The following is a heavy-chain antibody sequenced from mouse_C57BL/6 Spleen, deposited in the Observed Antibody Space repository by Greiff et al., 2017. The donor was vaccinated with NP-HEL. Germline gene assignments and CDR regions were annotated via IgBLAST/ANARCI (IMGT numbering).Heavy chain of an antibody. CDR2: ISSGSSTI. CDR1: GFTFSDYG. V-gene: IGHV5-17*01. CDR3: ARDYGSRYWYFDV. Sequence: EVMLVESGGGLVKPGGSLKLSCAASGFTFSDYGMHWVRQAPEKGLEWVAYISSGSSTIYYADTVKGRFTISRENAKNTLYLQMTSLRSEYTAMYYCARDYGSRYWYFDVWGTGTTVTVSS. D-gene: IGHD1-1*01. J-gene: IGHJ1*03.